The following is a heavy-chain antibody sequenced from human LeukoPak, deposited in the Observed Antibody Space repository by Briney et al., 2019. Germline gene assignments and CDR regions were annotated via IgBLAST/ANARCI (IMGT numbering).Heavy chain of an antibody. D-gene: IGHD6-13*01. J-gene: IGHJ5*02. V-gene: IGHV4-61*01. CDR3: ARGQQLIRFDP. CDR2: IYNGVNT. CDR1: GASVSSASY. Sequence: PSETLSLTCTVSGASVSSASYWSWIRQPPGKGVEWIAHIYNGVNTNYNPSLKSRVTISVDTSKNQFSLKLSSVTAADTAVYYCARGQQLIRFDPWDQGTLVTVSS.